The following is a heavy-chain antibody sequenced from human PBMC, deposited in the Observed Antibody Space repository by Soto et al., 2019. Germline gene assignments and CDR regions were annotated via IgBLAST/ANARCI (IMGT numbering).Heavy chain of an antibody. CDR3: AREFNYDILTGYYNRGMDV. Sequence: GASVKVSCKASGYTFTSYGISWVRQAPGQGLEWMGWINPNSGGTNYAQKFQGWVTMTRDTSISTAYMELSRLRSDDTAVYYCAREFNYDILTGYYNRGMDVWGQGTTVTVSS. V-gene: IGHV1-2*04. CDR1: GYTFTSYG. D-gene: IGHD3-9*01. J-gene: IGHJ6*02. CDR2: INPNSGGT.